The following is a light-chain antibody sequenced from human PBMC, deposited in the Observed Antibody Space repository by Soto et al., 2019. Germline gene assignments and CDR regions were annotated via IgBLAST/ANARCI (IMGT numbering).Light chain of an antibody. V-gene: IGLV2-14*01. CDR1: SSDVGGYDF. CDR3: SSYGSSGTSV. Sequence: QSVLTQPASVAGSPGQSITISCAGTSSDVGGYDFVSWYQHHPGRAPKLLIYEVTGRPSGVSYRFSGSKSGNTASLIISGLQAEDEAYYYCSSYGSSGTSVFGTGTQLTVL. J-gene: IGLJ1*01. CDR2: EVT.